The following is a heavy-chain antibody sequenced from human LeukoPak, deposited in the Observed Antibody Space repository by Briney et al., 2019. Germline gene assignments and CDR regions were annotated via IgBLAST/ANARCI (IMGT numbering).Heavy chain of an antibody. J-gene: IGHJ4*02. CDR1: GFTFSTYI. CDR3: ARDHESSGYPTPDY. D-gene: IGHD3-22*01. V-gene: IGHV3-23*01. Sequence: GGSLRLSCEASGFTFSTYIMTWVRQAPGKGLEWVSTIKAGAEATFYADSVKDRFTISRDNSKNTLYLQMNSLRADDTALYFCARDHESSGYPTPDYWGQGTLVTVSS. CDR2: IKAGAEAT.